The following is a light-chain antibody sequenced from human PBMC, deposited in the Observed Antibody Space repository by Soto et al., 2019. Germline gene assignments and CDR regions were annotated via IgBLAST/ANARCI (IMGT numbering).Light chain of an antibody. CDR2: GAS. CDR3: QQYGDSPVT. CDR1: QSVSNNS. V-gene: IGKV3-20*01. Sequence: EIVLTQSPGTLSLSPGERATLSCRASQSVSNNSLAWYQQKPGQAPRLLIYGASNRATGVPDRFSGSGSGTDFSLTISRLEPEDFAVYYCQQYGDSPVTFGQGTKVDIK. J-gene: IGKJ1*01.